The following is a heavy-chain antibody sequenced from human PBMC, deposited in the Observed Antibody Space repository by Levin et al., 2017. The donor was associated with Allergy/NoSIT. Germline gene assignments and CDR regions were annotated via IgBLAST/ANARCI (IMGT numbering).Heavy chain of an antibody. D-gene: IGHD5-18*01. CDR2: IKSKTDGGTT. Sequence: PGGSLRLSCAASGFTFSNAWMSWVRQAPGKGLEWVGRIKSKTDGGTTDYAAPVKGRFTISRDDSKNTLYLQMNSLKTEDTAVYYCTTDSLDTAMAPDYWGQGTLVTVSS. V-gene: IGHV3-15*01. CDR3: TTDSLDTAMAPDY. CDR1: GFTFSNAW. J-gene: IGHJ4*02.